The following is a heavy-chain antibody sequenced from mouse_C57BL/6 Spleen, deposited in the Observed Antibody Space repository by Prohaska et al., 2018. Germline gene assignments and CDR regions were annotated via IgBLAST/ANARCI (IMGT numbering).Heavy chain of an antibody. V-gene: IGHV1-85*01. CDR1: FTSYF. Sequence: FTSYFINWVKQRPALGLEWIGCIYPRDGSTKYNEKFKGKATLTVDTSSSTAYMELHSLTSEDSAVYFGARRWDGAMDYWGQGTSVTVSS. CDR2: IYPRDGST. J-gene: IGHJ4*01. CDR3: ARRWDGAMDY. D-gene: IGHD4-1*01.